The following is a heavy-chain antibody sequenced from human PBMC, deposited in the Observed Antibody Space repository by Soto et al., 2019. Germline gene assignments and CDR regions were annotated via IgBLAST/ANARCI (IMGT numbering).Heavy chain of an antibody. V-gene: IGHV3-30-3*01. CDR3: ARDGVQVDYYDSSGYYLFSAWFDP. D-gene: IGHD3-22*01. J-gene: IGHJ5*02. CDR2: ISYDGSNK. Sequence: QVQLVESGGGVVQPGRSLRLSCAASGFTFSSYAMHWVRQAPGKGLEWVAVISYDGSNKYYADSVKGRFTISRDNSKNTLYPQMNSLRAEDTAVYYCARDGVQVDYYDSSGYYLFSAWFDPWGQGTLVTVSS. CDR1: GFTFSSYA.